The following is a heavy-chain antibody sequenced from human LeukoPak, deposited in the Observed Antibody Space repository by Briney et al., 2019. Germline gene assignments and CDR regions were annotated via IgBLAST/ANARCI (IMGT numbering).Heavy chain of an antibody. V-gene: IGHV3-23*01. CDR1: GFTFSSYR. Sequence: GGSLRLSCAASGFTFSSYRRNWVRQAPGKGLEWVSAISGSGGSTYYADSVKGRFTISRDNSKNTLYLQMNSLRAEDTAVYYCAKDLGYSGYDSLDYWGQGTLVTVSS. CDR2: ISGSGGST. CDR3: AKDLGYSGYDSLDY. D-gene: IGHD5-12*01. J-gene: IGHJ4*02.